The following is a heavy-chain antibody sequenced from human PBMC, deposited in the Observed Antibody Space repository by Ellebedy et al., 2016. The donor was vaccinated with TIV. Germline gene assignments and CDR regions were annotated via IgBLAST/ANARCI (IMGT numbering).Heavy chain of an antibody. V-gene: IGHV4-59*01. J-gene: IGHJ5*02. CDR3: AKLGNPAQAAAATGS. D-gene: IGHD6-13*01. Sequence: SETLSLXXTVSGGSLSGFHWSWIRQTPGKGLEWIGYIPYSGVTSYNPSLKSRVIISVDTSKNQFSLNLSSVTAADTAVYYCAKLGNPAQAAAATGSWGQGTLVTVSS. CDR1: GGSLSGFH. CDR2: IPYSGVT.